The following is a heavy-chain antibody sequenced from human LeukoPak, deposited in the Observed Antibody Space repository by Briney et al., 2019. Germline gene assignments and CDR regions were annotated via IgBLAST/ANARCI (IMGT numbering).Heavy chain of an antibody. CDR1: GFTFSSFG. CDR2: ISGSGSII. CDR3: AKDLPDYGDYIAGY. Sequence: PGGSLRLSCAASGFTFSSFGMSWVRQAPGKGLEWVSTISGSGSIIDYADSVKGRFTFSRDNCRNMVYLQMNSLRAEETAVYYCAKDLPDYGDYIAGYWGQGTLVTVSS. D-gene: IGHD4-17*01. V-gene: IGHV3-23*01. J-gene: IGHJ4*02.